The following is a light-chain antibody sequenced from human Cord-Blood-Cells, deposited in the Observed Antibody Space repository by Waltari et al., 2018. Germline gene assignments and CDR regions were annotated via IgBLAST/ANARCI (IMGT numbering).Light chain of an antibody. CDR1: ISDVACYTY. Sequence: QAPLPQPASVSGSPGPSIPIPCPGTISDVACYTYLSWYQQHPGKAPKLMIYEVSNRPSGVSNRFSGSKSGNTASLTISGLQAEDEADYYCSSYTSSSTLVFGTGTKVTVL. CDR2: EVS. J-gene: IGLJ1*01. V-gene: IGLV2-14*01. CDR3: SSYTSSSTLV.